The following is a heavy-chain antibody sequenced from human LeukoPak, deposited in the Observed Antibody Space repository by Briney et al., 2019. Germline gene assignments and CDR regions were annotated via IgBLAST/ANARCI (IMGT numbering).Heavy chain of an antibody. CDR3: ARSSGTGTFSY. CDR1: GDSISRSTYY. D-gene: IGHD6-25*01. Sequence: SETLSLTCTVSGDSISRSTYYWAWIRQPPGKGLEWIGSVYYGRSPYFNLSLESRATISVDTSKNHFSLKMSSVTAADTAVYYCARSSGTGTFSYWGQGTLVTVSS. J-gene: IGHJ4*02. V-gene: IGHV4-39*02. CDR2: VYYGRSP.